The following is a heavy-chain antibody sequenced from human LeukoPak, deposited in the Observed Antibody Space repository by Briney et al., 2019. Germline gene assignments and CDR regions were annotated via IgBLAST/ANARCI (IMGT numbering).Heavy chain of an antibody. V-gene: IGHV1-18*01. J-gene: IGHJ4*02. D-gene: IGHD3-22*01. Sequence: ASVKVSCKASGYTFTSYGISWGRQAPGQGLEWMGWISAYNGNTNYAQKLQGRVTMITDTSTSTAYTELRSLMSADTTVDYWSKYSYDSSGYYSFDYWGQGTLVTVSS. CDR1: GYTFTSYG. CDR3: SKYSYDSSGYYSFDY. CDR2: ISAYNGNT.